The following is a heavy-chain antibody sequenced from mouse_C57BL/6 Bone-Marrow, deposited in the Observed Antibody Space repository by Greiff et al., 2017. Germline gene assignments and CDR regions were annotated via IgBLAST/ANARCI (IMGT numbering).Heavy chain of an antibody. D-gene: IGHD1-1*01. CDR3: VRHYYGSSDVYAMDY. V-gene: IGHV10-1*01. CDR2: IRSKSNNYAT. CDR1: GFSFNTYA. J-gene: IGHJ4*01. Sequence: EVNLVESGGGLVQPKGSLKLSCAASGFSFNTYAMNWVRQAPGKGLEWVARIRSKSNNYATYYADSVKDRFTISRDDSESMLYLQMNNLKTEDIAMYYCVRHYYGSSDVYAMDYWGQGTSVTVSS.